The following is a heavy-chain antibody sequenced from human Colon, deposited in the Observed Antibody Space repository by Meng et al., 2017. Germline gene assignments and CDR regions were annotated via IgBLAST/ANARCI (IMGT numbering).Heavy chain of an antibody. CDR2: INPSGGST. Sequence: ASVKVSCKASGYTFTSYYMHWVRQAPGQGLEWMGIINPSGGSTSYSQKFQGRVTITRDTSTSTVYMELSSLRSEDTAVYYCARAGYSSGWSVYGMDVWGQGTTVTVSS. J-gene: IGHJ6*02. D-gene: IGHD6-13*01. CDR3: ARAGYSSGWSVYGMDV. V-gene: IGHV1-46*01. CDR1: GYTFTSYY.